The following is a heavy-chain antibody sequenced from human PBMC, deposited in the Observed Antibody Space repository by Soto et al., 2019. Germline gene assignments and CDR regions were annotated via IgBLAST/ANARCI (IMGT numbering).Heavy chain of an antibody. D-gene: IGHD6-19*01. J-gene: IGHJ6*02. CDR1: GMSFSGYY. V-gene: IGHV4-34*01. CDR3: ARPTRQWLGLRYYYGMDV. Sequence: SETLSLTCAVHGMSFSGYYWSWIRQPPGKGLEWIGEINHSGSTNYNPSLKSRVTISVDTSKNQFSLKLSSVTAADTAVYYCARPTRQWLGLRYYYGMDVWGQGTTVT. CDR2: INHSGST.